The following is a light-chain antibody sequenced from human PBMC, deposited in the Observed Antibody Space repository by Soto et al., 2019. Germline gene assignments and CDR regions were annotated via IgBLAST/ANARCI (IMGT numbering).Light chain of an antibody. Sequence: EMVMTQSPVTLSVSPGERATLSCRASQSVNSKLAWYQQKPGQAPRLLIYGASTRAAGIPDRFSGSGSGTDFTHTISSLQSEDFAVYYCQQYDDWPGYTFGQGTKLEIK. CDR2: GAS. J-gene: IGKJ2*01. CDR1: QSVNSK. CDR3: QQYDDWPGYT. V-gene: IGKV3-15*01.